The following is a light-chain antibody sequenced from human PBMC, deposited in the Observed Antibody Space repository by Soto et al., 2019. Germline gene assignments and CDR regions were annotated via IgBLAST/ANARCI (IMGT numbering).Light chain of an antibody. V-gene: IGKV1-5*01. CDR3: QQYNSYSIT. CDR2: DAS. J-gene: IGKJ5*01. CDR1: HSISTW. Sequence: DIQMTQSPSTLSASVGDRVTITCRASHSISTWLAWYQQKPGKAPQFLIYDASNLESGVPSRFSGSGSGTEFTLTISSLQPDDFATYYCQQYNSYSITFGQGTRLEIK.